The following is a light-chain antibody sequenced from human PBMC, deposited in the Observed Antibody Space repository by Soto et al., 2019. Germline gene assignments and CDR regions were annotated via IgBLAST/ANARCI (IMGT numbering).Light chain of an antibody. CDR1: QSISSW. CDR3: QQYSTYSRT. J-gene: IGKJ1*01. V-gene: IGKV1-5*03. CDR2: KAS. Sequence: DIQMTQSPSTLSASVGDRVTITCRASQSISSWLAWYQQKPGKAPKLLIYKASSLESGVPSRFSGSGSGTEFTLTISSLQPDDFATYYFQQYSTYSRTFGHGTKVEIK.